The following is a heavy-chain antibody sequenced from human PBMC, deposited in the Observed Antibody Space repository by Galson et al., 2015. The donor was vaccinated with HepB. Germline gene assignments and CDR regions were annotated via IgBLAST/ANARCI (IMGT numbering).Heavy chain of an antibody. CDR3: ANSGGHSGYRDY. Sequence: SLRLSCAASGFTFSSYAMSWVRQAPGKGLEWVSAISGSGGSTYYADSVKGRFTISRDNSKNTLYLQMNSLRAEDTAVYYCANSGGHSGYRDYWGQGTLVTVSS. J-gene: IGHJ4*02. CDR1: GFTFSSYA. V-gene: IGHV3-23*01. CDR2: ISGSGGST. D-gene: IGHD5-12*01.